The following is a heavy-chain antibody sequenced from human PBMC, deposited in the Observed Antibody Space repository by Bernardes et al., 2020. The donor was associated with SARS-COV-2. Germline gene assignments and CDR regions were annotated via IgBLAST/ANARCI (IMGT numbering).Heavy chain of an antibody. CDR3: AKDYPEKAGGSGEDSFFDY. D-gene: IGHD3-10*01. J-gene: IGHJ4*02. CDR2: IIGNGSGT. V-gene: IGHV3-23*01. CDR1: GFSFNDYA. Sequence: GGSLRLSCAASGFSFNDYAMSWVRQVPGKGLEWVSGIIGNGSGTYYADSVKGRFTISRDISKNTLYLQMHSLRAEDTAVYFCAKDYPEKAGGSGEDSFFDYWGQGTLVTVSS.